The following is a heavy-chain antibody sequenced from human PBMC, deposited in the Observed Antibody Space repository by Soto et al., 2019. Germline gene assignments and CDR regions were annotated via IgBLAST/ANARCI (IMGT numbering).Heavy chain of an antibody. CDR3: ARGGGSPLDC. V-gene: IGHV4-59*11. Sequence: SETLSLTCVVSGDSISSPYWSWIRQSPGRGLEWIGYIFYGGTITYNPSLGSRVTISVDTSKNNFSLKLSFVTAADTAVYYCARGGGSPLDCWGQGTLVTVSS. J-gene: IGHJ4*02. CDR1: GDSISSPY. D-gene: IGHD3-16*01. CDR2: IFYGGTI.